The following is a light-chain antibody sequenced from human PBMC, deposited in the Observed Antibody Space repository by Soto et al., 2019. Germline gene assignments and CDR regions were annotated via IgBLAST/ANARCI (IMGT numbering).Light chain of an antibody. Sequence: EIVMTQSPATLSVSPGERATLSCRASQSVSSNLAWYQHKPGQAPRLLIYGASARATGIAARFSGSGSGTEFTLPISSLQSEDFAVYYCQHRRTFGQGTKLEIK. CDR3: QHRRT. CDR1: QSVSSN. CDR2: GAS. V-gene: IGKV3-15*01. J-gene: IGKJ2*01.